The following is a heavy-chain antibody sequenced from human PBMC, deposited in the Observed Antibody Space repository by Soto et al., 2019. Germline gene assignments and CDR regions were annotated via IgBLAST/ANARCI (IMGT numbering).Heavy chain of an antibody. V-gene: IGHV1-18*01. D-gene: IGHD3-16*01. CDR2: INPYNGNT. Sequence: QVQLVQSGAEVKKPGASVKVSCKASGYTFTSYGISWVRQAPGQGLEWMGWINPYNGNTNYAQKLQGRVTMTTDTAPNTAYMELRSPSSDDTAVYYCARDWFGIDYWGQGTRVTVSS. J-gene: IGHJ4*02. CDR1: GYTFTSYG. CDR3: ARDWFGIDY.